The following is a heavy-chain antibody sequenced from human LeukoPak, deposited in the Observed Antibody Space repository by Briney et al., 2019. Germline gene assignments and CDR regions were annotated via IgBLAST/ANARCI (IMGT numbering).Heavy chain of an antibody. CDR3: ANGQWLGEGHFQH. J-gene: IGHJ1*01. CDR2: ISGSAGST. Sequence: GGSLRLSCAASGFTFNSYAMSWVRQAPGKGLEWVSVISGSAGSTYYADSVKGRFTISRDNSKNTLYLQMNSLRAEDTAVYYCANGQWLGEGHFQHWGQGTLGTVSS. V-gene: IGHV3-23*01. CDR1: GFTFNSYA. D-gene: IGHD6-19*01.